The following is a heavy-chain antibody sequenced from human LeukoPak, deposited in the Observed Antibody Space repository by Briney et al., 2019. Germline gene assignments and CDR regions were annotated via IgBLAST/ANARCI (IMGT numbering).Heavy chain of an antibody. CDR1: GYTFTSYY. D-gene: IGHD3-9*01. V-gene: IGHV1-46*01. CDR3: AREVDILTVTYAFDI. CDR2: INPSGGST. J-gene: IGHJ3*02. Sequence: ASVKVSCKASGYTFTSYYMHWVRQAPGQGLEWMEIINPSGGSTSYAQKFQGRVTMTRNTSISTAYMELSSLRSEDTAVYYCAREVDILTVTYAFDIWGQGTMVTVSS.